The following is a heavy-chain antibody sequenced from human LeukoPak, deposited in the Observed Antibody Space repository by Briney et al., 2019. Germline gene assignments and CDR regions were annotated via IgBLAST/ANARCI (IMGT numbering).Heavy chain of an antibody. Sequence: GGSLRLSCAASGFTFSSHAMNWVRQAPGKGLEGASSISSSTGFTSYADSVRGRFTISRDNSKNTLYLQMNSLRAEDTAVYYCAKRDAAGAGNGYYYMDVWGKGTTVTVSS. CDR1: GFTFSSHA. CDR2: ISSSTGFT. CDR3: AKRDAAGAGNGYYYMDV. V-gene: IGHV3-23*01. D-gene: IGHD6-13*01. J-gene: IGHJ6*03.